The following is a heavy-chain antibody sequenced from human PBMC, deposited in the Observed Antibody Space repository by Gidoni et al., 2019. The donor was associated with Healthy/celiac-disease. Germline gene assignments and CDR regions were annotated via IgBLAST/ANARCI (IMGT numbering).Heavy chain of an antibody. Sequence: QVQLVQSGAEVKKPGSSVKVSCKASGGTFSSYAISGVRQAPGQGLEWMGGIIPIFGTANYAQKFQGRVTIPADESTSTAYMELSSLRSEDTAVYYCARDHLNRYYDFWSGYYSGWFDPWGQGTLVTVSS. CDR3: ARDHLNRYYDFWSGYYSGWFDP. J-gene: IGHJ5*02. D-gene: IGHD3-3*01. CDR1: GGTFSSYA. CDR2: IIPIFGTA. V-gene: IGHV1-69*01.